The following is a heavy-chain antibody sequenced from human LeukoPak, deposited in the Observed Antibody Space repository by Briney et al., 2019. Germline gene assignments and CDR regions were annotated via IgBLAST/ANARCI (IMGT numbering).Heavy chain of an antibody. CDR1: GFTFSSYN. CDR3: ARDGTAVGINYDY. CDR2: ISSSSSYV. V-gene: IGHV3-21*04. J-gene: IGHJ4*02. D-gene: IGHD6-13*01. Sequence: GGSLRLSCAASGFTFSSYNMNWVRQAPGKGLEWVSSISSSSSYVYYADSVKGRFTISRDNAKNSLYLQMNSLRAEDTAVYYCARDGTAVGINYDYWGQGTLVTVSS.